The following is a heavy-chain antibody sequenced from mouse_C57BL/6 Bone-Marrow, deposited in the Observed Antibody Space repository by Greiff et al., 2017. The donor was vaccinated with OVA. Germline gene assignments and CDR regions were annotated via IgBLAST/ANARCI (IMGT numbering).Heavy chain of an antibody. CDR2: IYPRSGNT. CDR1: GYTLTSYG. CDR3: ALTQYFDV. V-gene: IGHV1-81*01. D-gene: IGHD4-1*01. Sequence: VQLVESGAELARPGASVKLSCKASGYTLTSYGISWVKQRPGQGLEWIGEIYPRSGNTYYNEKFKGKATLTADKSSSTAYMELRSLTSEDSAVYFCALTQYFDVWGTGTTVTVSS. J-gene: IGHJ1*03.